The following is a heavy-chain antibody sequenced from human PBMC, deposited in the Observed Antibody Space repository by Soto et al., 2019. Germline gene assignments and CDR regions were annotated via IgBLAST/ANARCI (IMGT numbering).Heavy chain of an antibody. CDR2: IYYRGST. CDR3: ARMTYYVFLTGYPSGYYFVY. V-gene: IGHV4-59*01. Sequence: SETLSLTCTVSGGSITTNYWSWIRQPPGKGLEWIGYIYYRGSTNYNPSLKSRVTISVDTSKNQFSLKLGSVTAADTAVYYCARMTYYVFLTGYPSGYYFVYWGQGTLVTVSS. D-gene: IGHD3-9*01. CDR1: GGSITTNY. J-gene: IGHJ4*02.